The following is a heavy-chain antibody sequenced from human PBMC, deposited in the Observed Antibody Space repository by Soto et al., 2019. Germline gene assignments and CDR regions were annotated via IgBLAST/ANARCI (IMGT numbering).Heavy chain of an antibody. D-gene: IGHD1-7*01. CDR2: IHGGNGDT. J-gene: IGHJ4*02. Sequence: QVQLVQSGAEEKKPGASVKVSCKASGYTFTTYSMHCVRQAPGQSLEWMGWIHGGNGDTKHSQSFQGRVTMNRDTSASTVYMELSSLRSEDTAVYYCERPMNYADYLDHWGQGTLVTVSS. V-gene: IGHV1-3*05. CDR3: ERPMNYADYLDH. CDR1: GYTFTTYS.